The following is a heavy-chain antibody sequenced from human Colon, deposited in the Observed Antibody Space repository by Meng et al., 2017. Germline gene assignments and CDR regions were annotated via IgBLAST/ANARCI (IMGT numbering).Heavy chain of an antibody. CDR1: GFTFSSYW. CDR3: ARGGFDAYYFDF. J-gene: IGHJ4*02. V-gene: IGHV3-74*01. CDR2: INRDGSRP. Sequence: GGSLRLSCAASGFTFSSYWMHWVRQAPGKGLVWVSRINRDGSRPNYADSVEGRFSISRDNAKNTLYLQMNSLRAEDTAVYYCARGGFDAYYFDFWGQGTLATFPS. D-gene: IGHD2/OR15-2a*01.